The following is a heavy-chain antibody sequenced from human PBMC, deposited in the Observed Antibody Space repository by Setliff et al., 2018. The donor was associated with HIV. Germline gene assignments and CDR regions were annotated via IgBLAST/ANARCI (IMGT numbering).Heavy chain of an antibody. CDR3: ARRDCSGGSCYVFDY. V-gene: IGHV3-21*01. CDR1: GFTFSSYS. CDR2: ISSSSSYI. Sequence: LRLSCAASGFTFSSYSMNWVRQAPGKGLEWVSSISSSSSYIYHADSVKGRFTISRDNAKNSLYLQMNSLRAEDTAVYYCARRDCSGGSCYVFDYWGQGTLVTVSS. D-gene: IGHD2-15*01. J-gene: IGHJ4*02.